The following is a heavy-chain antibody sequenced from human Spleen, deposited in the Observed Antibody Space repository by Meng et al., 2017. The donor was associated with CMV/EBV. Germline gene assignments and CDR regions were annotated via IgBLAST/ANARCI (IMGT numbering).Heavy chain of an antibody. J-gene: IGHJ4*02. CDR3: VRRYSVDY. Sequence: GESLKISCAASGFTFSSYAMHWVRQAPGKGLEWVAVISYDGSNKYYADSVKGRFTISRDNSKNTLYLQMNSLRVEDTAVYYCVRRYSVDYWGQGTLVTVSS. CDR2: ISYDGSNK. V-gene: IGHV3-30*04. D-gene: IGHD2-15*01. CDR1: GFTFSSYA.